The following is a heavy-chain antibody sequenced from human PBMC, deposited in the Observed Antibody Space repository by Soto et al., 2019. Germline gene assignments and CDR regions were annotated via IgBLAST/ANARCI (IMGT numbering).Heavy chain of an antibody. CDR3: AYGGSCDY. Sequence: EVQLVESGGGLVQPGGSLRLSCAASGFSFNTYEMNWVRQAPGKGLEWVSYISSSGSTIYYADSVKGRFTVSRDNGKNSLYLQMNSLRAEDTGVYYCAYGGSCDYWGQGTQVTVSS. V-gene: IGHV3-48*03. CDR2: ISSSGSTI. J-gene: IGHJ4*02. CDR1: GFSFNTYE. D-gene: IGHD1-26*01.